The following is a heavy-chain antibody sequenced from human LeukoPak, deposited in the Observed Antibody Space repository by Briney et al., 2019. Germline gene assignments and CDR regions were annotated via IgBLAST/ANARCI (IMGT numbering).Heavy chain of an antibody. Sequence: LSGGSLRLSCAASGFTFSSYAMHWVRQAPGKGLEYVSAISSNGGSTYYANSVKGRFTISRDNSKNTLYLQMGRLRAEDMAVYYCARDGTGYSGSYYFDYWGQGTLVTVSS. V-gene: IGHV3-64*01. CDR1: GFTFSSYA. D-gene: IGHD1-26*01. CDR3: ARDGTGYSGSYYFDY. CDR2: ISSNGGST. J-gene: IGHJ4*02.